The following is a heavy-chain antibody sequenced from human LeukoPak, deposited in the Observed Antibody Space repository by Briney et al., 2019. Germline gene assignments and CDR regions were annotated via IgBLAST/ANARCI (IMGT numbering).Heavy chain of an antibody. CDR2: IIPIFGTA. Sequence: GAPVKVSCKASGGTFSSYAISWVRRAPGQGLEWMGGIIPIFGTANYAQKFQGRVTITADESTSTAYMELSSLRSEDTAVYYCARDRVLWFGESDAFDIRGQGTMVTVSS. V-gene: IGHV1-69*13. D-gene: IGHD3-10*01. CDR3: ARDRVLWFGESDAFDI. J-gene: IGHJ3*02. CDR1: GGTFSSYA.